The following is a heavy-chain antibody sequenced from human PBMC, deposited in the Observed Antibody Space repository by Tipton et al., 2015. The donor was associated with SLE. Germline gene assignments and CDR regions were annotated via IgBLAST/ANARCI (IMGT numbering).Heavy chain of an antibody. CDR1: GYTFTSYG. J-gene: IGHJ6*03. Sequence: QSGAEVKKPGASVKVSCKASGYTFTSYGISWVRQAPGQGLEWMGWISAYNGNTNYAQKLQGRVTMTTDTSTSTAYTELRSLRSDDTAVYYCARDRGEEWLLSGYMDVWGKGTTVTVSS. V-gene: IGHV1-18*01. CDR3: ARDRGEEWLLSGYMDV. D-gene: IGHD3-3*01. CDR2: ISAYNGNT.